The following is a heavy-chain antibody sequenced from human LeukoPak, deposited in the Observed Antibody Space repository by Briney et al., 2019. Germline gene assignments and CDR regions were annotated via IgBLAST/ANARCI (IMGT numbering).Heavy chain of an antibody. CDR1: GFTFSSYA. V-gene: IGHV3-23*01. Sequence: GGSLRLSCAASGFTFSSYAMSWVRQVPGKGLEWVSAISGSGGSTYYADSVKGRFTISRDNSKNTLYLQMNSLRAEDTAVYYCAKDRPSAYDFWSGYRYCYYGMDVWGQGTTVTISS. CDR3: AKDRPSAYDFWSGYRYCYYGMDV. J-gene: IGHJ6*02. CDR2: ISGSGGST. D-gene: IGHD3-3*01.